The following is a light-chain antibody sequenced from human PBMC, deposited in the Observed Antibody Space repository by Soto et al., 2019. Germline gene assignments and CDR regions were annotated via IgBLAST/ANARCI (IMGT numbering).Light chain of an antibody. Sequence: DVVMTQTPLSLSVAPGQPASISCKSSQSLLHITGETFLFWYLQKPGQSPQLLIYEVSTRVSGVPDRFSGSGSGTYFTLEISRVETDDVGIYDCMQSTQLPPTFGQGTRLEIK. CDR3: MQSTQLPPT. CDR1: QSLLHITGETF. CDR2: EVS. V-gene: IGKV2D-29*02. J-gene: IGKJ5*01.